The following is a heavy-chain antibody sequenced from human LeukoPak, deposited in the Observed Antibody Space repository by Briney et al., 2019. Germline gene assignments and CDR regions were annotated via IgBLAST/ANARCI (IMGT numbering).Heavy chain of an antibody. Sequence: PGGSLRLSCAASGFTVTSYDMHSVRQAPGKGLEWVAFIRYDGSNKYYADSVKGRFTISRDNSKNTLYLQMNSLRAEDTAVYYCAKDISRSSWGNFDYWGQGILVTVSS. V-gene: IGHV3-30*02. CDR2: IRYDGSNK. CDR1: GFTVTSYD. J-gene: IGHJ4*02. CDR3: AKDISRSSWGNFDY. D-gene: IGHD6-13*01.